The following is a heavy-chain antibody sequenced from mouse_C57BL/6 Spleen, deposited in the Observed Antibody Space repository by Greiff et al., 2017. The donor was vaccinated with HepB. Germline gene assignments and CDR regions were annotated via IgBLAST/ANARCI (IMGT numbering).Heavy chain of an antibody. V-gene: IGHV1-69*01. CDR3: ARSGDYDGERAMDD. D-gene: IGHD2-4*01. CDR1: GYTFTSYW. J-gene: IGHJ4*01. CDR2: IDPSDSYT. Sequence: QVQLQQPGAELVMPGASVKLSCKASGYTFTSYWMNWVKQRPGQGLEWIGEIDPSDSYTNYNQKFKGKSTLTVDKSSSTAYMQHSSLTSEDSAVYYGARSGDYDGERAMDDWGQGTSVTVSS.